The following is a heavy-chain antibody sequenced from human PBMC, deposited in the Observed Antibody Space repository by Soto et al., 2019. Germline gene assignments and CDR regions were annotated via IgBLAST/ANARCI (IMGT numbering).Heavy chain of an antibody. D-gene: IGHD2-21*02. V-gene: IGHV1-2*02. CDR1: GYTFTGYY. J-gene: IGHJ1*01. CDR3: VRVGGFSYCGGDCFSV. CDR2: INPNSGGT. Sequence: AASVKVSCKASGYTFTGYYIHWVRQAPGQGLEWMGWINPNSGGTNYAQKFQGRVTMTRDTSISTVNMDLSSLTSDDTAVYYCVRVGGFSYCGGDCFSVWGQGTLVTVSS.